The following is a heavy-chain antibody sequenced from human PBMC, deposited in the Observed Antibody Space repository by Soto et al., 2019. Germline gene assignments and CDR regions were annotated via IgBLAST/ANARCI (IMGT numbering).Heavy chain of an antibody. CDR2: ISYDGSNK. Sequence: GGSLRLSCAASGFTFSSYAMHWVRQAPGKGLEWVAVISYDGSNKYYEDSVKGRFTISRDNSKNTLYLQMNSLRAEDTAVYYCAREHERHSYFDPWGQGTLVTVSS. J-gene: IGHJ5*02. V-gene: IGHV3-30-3*01. CDR1: GFTFSSYA. D-gene: IGHD5-18*01. CDR3: AREHERHSYFDP.